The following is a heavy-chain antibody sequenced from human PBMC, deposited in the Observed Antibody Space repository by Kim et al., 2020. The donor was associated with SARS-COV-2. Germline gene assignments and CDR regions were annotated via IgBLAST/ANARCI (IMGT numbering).Heavy chain of an antibody. CDR3: AKDRGRSGWPVFDC. CDR1: GFTLSNNA. V-gene: IGHV3-23*01. Sequence: WGSLRLSCAASGFTLSNNAMSWVRQAPGRGLEWVSTIRASAETTYYAGSVNGRFTISRDISKHTLYLQLSSLRSDDTAIYYSAKDRGRSGWPVFDCLGQG. J-gene: IGHJ4*02. D-gene: IGHD6-19*01. CDR2: IRASAETT.